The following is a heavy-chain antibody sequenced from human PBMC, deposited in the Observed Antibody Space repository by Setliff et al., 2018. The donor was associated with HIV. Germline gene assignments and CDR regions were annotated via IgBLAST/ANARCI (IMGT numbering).Heavy chain of an antibody. CDR1: GVSINSGDYF. V-gene: IGHV4-31*03. CDR2: ISYRGTT. Sequence: PSETLSLTCTVSGVSINSGDYFWSWIRQHPGKGLEWIGYISYRGTTYYNPSFKSRVTMSMDTSKNRVSLKLTSVTAADTAVHFCARLQKLDDIYYLDDWGQGTLVTVSS. CDR3: ARLQKLDDIYYLDD. D-gene: IGHD4-4*01. J-gene: IGHJ4*02.